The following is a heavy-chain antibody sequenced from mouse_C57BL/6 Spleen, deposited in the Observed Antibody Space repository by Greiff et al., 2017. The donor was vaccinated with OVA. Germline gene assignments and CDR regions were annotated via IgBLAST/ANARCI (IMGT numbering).Heavy chain of an antibody. CDR1: GYTFTSYW. V-gene: IGHV1-69*01. CDR2: IDPSDSYT. D-gene: IGHD3-2*02. J-gene: IGHJ3*01. CDR3: ARGKLRLPFAY. Sequence: VQLQQPGAELVMPGASVKLSCKASGYTFTSYWMHWVKQRPGQGLEWIGEIDPSDSYTNYNQKFKGKSTLTVDKSSSTAYMQLSSLTSEDSAVYYCARGKLRLPFAYWGKGTLVTVSA.